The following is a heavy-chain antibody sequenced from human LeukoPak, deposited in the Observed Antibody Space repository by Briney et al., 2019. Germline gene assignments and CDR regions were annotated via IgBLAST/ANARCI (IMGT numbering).Heavy chain of an antibody. D-gene: IGHD6-13*01. J-gene: IGHJ4*02. CDR2: ISSSSSYI. Sequence: PGGSLRLSCAASGFTFSSYSMNWVRQAPGKGLEWVSSISSSSSYIYYADSVKGRFTISRDNAKNSLYLQMNSLRAEDTAVSYCARVRPAAAGTHPFGYWGQGTLVTVSS. V-gene: IGHV3-21*01. CDR1: GFTFSSYS. CDR3: ARVRPAAAGTHPFGY.